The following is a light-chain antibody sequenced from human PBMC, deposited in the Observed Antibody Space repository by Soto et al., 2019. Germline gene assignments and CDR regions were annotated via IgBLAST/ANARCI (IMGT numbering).Light chain of an antibody. J-gene: IGKJ2*01. V-gene: IGKV1-39*01. Sequence: DIQMTQSPSSLSASVRDTVTITCRASQSISVHLNRYQQKPGEVPKLLIYAASNLHSGVPSRFSGSGSETDFALTISSLQPEDFATYYCQQSYITPYTFGQGTRLEIK. CDR3: QQSYITPYT. CDR1: QSISVH. CDR2: AAS.